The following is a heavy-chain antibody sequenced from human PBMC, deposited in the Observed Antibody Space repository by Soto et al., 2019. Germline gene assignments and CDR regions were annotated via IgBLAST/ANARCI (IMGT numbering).Heavy chain of an antibody. CDR2: TYYRSKWYN. Sequence: SQALSLTCAISGDSVSNNSVAWNWIRQSPARGLEWLGRTYYRSKWYNDYAVSVKSRLSINPDTSKNQFSLQLSSVTPEDTAVYYCARGSDSSFDFWGQGSLVTVSS. V-gene: IGHV6-1*01. D-gene: IGHD2-21*02. CDR1: GDSVSNNSVA. J-gene: IGHJ4*02. CDR3: ARGSDSSFDF.